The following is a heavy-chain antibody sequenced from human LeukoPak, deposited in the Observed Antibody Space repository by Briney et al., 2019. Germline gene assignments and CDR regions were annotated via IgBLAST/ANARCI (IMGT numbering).Heavy chain of an antibody. V-gene: IGHV3-7*01. CDR3: ARDRVVVVAGYWYFDL. Sequence: GGSLRLSCAASGFTFSSYCMSWVRQAPGKGLEWVANIKQDGSEKYYVDSVKGRFTISRDNAKNSLYLQMNSLRAEDTAAYYCARDRVVVVAGYWYFDLWGRGTLVTVSS. CDR2: IKQDGSEK. CDR1: GFTFSSYC. D-gene: IGHD2-15*01. J-gene: IGHJ2*01.